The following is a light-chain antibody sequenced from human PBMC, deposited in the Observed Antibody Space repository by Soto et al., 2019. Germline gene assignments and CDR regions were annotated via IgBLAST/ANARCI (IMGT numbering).Light chain of an antibody. V-gene: IGKV1-9*01. CDR2: AAS. CDR3: QQYNSYSWT. CDR1: QGIASY. J-gene: IGKJ1*01. Sequence: DIPLTQSPSFLSASVGDIVHISCRASQGIASYLAWYQQKTGKAPKLMIYAASTLQSGVPSGFSGSGSGTEFTLTISSLQPDDFATYFCQQYNSYSWTFGQGTKVDI.